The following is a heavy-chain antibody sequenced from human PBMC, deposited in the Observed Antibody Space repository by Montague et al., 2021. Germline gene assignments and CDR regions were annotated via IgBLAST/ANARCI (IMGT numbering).Heavy chain of an antibody. CDR2: ISGGGGSI. CDR3: AKNRAAPGRSSFDY. V-gene: IGHV3-23*01. CDR1: GFTFGTYA. D-gene: IGHD6-13*01. J-gene: IGHJ4*02. Sequence: SLRLSCAASGFTFGTYAMSWARQAPGKGLEWVSGISGGGGSIYYADSVKGRFTISRDNSKSTLYLQMSSLRAYDTAVYYCAKNRAAPGRSSFDYWGQGTLVTVSS.